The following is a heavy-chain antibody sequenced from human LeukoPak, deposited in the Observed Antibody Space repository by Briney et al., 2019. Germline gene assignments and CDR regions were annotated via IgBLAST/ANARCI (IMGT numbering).Heavy chain of an antibody. CDR3: ARRDGYYDSSGYMGD. Sequence: SETLSLTCAVYGGSFSGYYWSWIRQPPGKGREWIGEINHSGSTNYNPSLKSRVTISVDTSKNQFSLKLSSVTAADTAVYYCARRDGYYDSSGYMGDWGQGTLVTVSS. V-gene: IGHV4-34*01. J-gene: IGHJ4*02. CDR1: GGSFSGYY. D-gene: IGHD3-22*01. CDR2: INHSGST.